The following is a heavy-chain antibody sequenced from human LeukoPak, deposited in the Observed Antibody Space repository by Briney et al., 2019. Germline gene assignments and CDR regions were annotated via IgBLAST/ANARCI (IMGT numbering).Heavy chain of an antibody. D-gene: IGHD6-13*01. Sequence: ASVKVSCKASGYTFTSYDINWVRQATGQGLEWMGWMNPNSGNTGYAQKFQGRVTMTRNTSISTAYMELSSLRSEDTAVYYCARTNDRRQQPGPGYYYYYMDVWGKGTTVTVSS. V-gene: IGHV1-8*01. CDR3: ARTNDRRQQPGPGYYYYYMDV. CDR2: MNPNSGNT. CDR1: GYTFTSYD. J-gene: IGHJ6*03.